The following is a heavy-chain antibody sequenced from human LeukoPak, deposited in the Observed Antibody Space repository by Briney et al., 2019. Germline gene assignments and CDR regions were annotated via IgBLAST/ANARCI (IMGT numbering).Heavy chain of an antibody. V-gene: IGHV3-23*01. J-gene: IGHJ4*02. CDR3: AKSYYYGSGSPSLDY. CDR1: GFTFSSYA. CDR2: ISGGNGAT. Sequence: GGSLRLSCAASGFTFSSYAMTWVRQAPGKGLEWVAGISGGNGATYYADSVKGRFTISTDNSKNTLYLQMNSLRVEDTAVYYCAKSYYYGSGSPSLDYWGQGTLVTVSS. D-gene: IGHD3-10*01.